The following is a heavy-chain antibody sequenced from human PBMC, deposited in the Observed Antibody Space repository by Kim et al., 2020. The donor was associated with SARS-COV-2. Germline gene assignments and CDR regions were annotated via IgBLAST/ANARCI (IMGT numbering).Heavy chain of an antibody. CDR3: ARDGYGSGSYFSPGDAFDI. CDR1: GGSIGSGGYY. J-gene: IGHJ3*02. D-gene: IGHD3-10*01. V-gene: IGHV4-31*03. Sequence: SETLSLTCTVSGGSIGSGGYYWSWIRQHPGKGLEWIGYIYYSGSTYYNPSLKSRVTISVDTSKNQFSLKLSSVTAADTAVYYCARDGYGSGSYFSPGDAFDIWGQGTMVTVSS. CDR2: IYYSGST.